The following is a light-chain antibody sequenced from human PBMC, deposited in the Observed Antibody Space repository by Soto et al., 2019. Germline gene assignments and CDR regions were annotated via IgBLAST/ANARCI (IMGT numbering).Light chain of an antibody. CDR1: QSVSNNY. Sequence: EIVLTQSPGTLSLSPGKRATLSCRASQSVSNNYLAWYQQKPGQAPRLLIYGASNRATGITDRFSGSGSGTDFTLTISRLEPEDFAVYYCQQYGSSGTFGQGTKVEIK. CDR2: GAS. J-gene: IGKJ1*01. V-gene: IGKV3-20*01. CDR3: QQYGSSGT.